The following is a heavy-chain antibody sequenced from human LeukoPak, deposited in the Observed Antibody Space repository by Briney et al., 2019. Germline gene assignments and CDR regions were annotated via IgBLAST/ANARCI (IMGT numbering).Heavy chain of an antibody. CDR2: INHSGST. V-gene: IGHV4-34*01. Sequence: SETLSLTCAVYGGSFSGYYWSWIRQPPGKGLEWIGEINHSGSTNYNPSLKSRVTISVDTSKNQFSLKLSSVTAADTAVYYCARVWFGETTQYYLDYWGQGTLVTVSS. CDR3: ARVWFGETTQYYLDY. D-gene: IGHD3-10*01. CDR1: GGSFSGYY. J-gene: IGHJ4*02.